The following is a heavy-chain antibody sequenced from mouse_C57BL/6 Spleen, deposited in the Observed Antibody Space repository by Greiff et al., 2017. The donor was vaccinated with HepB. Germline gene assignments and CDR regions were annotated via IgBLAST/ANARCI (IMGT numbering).Heavy chain of an antibody. CDR3: ARGDLITTVVARWYFDV. J-gene: IGHJ1*03. V-gene: IGHV1-39*01. Sequence: EVQLQQSGPELVKPGASVKISCKASGYSFTDYNMNWVKQSNGKSLEWIGVINPNYGTTSYNQKFKGKATLTVDQSSSTAYMQLNSLTSEDSAVYYCARGDLITTVVARWYFDVWGTGTTVTVSS. CDR1: GYSFTDYN. CDR2: INPNYGTT. D-gene: IGHD1-1*01.